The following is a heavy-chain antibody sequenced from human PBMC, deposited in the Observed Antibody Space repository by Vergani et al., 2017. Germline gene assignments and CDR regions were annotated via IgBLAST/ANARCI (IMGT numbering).Heavy chain of an antibody. V-gene: IGHV4-38-2*02. Sequence: QVQLQESGPGLVKPSETLSLTCAVSGYSISSGYYWGWIRQPPGKGLEWIGSIYHSGSTYYNPSLKSRVTISVDKSKNQFSLKLSSVTAADTAVYYCARDIAAAARGYFDYWGQGTLVTVSP. CDR3: ARDIAAAARGYFDY. J-gene: IGHJ4*02. D-gene: IGHD6-13*01. CDR2: IYHSGST. CDR1: GYSISSGYY.